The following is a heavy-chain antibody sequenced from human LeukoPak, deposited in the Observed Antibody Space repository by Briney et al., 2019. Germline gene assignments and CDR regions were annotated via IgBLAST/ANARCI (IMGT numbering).Heavy chain of an antibody. J-gene: IGHJ4*02. CDR1: GFPFSSYA. Sequence: AGGSLRLSCAASGFPFSSYAMHWVRQAPGKGPEYVSAISSNGGSTYYANSVKGRFTISRDNSKNTLYLQMGSLRAEDMAVYYCAKDQTGSGWYVVPQLFDYWGQGTLVTVSS. V-gene: IGHV3-64*01. CDR3: AKDQTGSGWYVVPQLFDY. D-gene: IGHD6-19*01. CDR2: ISSNGGST.